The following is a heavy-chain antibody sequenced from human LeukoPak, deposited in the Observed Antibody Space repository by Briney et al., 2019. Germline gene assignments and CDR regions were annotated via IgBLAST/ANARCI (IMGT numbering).Heavy chain of an antibody. V-gene: IGHV1-2*06. Sequence: ASVKVSCKASGYTFTGYYMHWVRRAPGQGLEWMGRINPNSGGTNYAQKFQGRVTMTRDTSISTAYMELSRLRSDDTAVYYCASEIAAAGGGFDYWGQGTLVTVSS. D-gene: IGHD6-13*01. CDR1: GYTFTGYY. J-gene: IGHJ4*02. CDR3: ASEIAAAGGGFDY. CDR2: INPNSGGT.